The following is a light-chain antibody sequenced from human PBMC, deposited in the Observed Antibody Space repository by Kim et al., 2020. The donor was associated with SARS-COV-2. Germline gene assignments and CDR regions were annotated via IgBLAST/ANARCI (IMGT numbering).Light chain of an antibody. CDR1: DSNIGHNN. V-gene: IGLV1-44*01. CDR2: SDN. J-gene: IGLJ3*02. Sequence: QSVLTQPPSASGTPGQSVTISCSGRDSNIGHNNVNWYQQLPGTAPRLLIYSDNLRLSGVPDRFSGSRSGASASLAISGLQSEDEADYYCASWDDSLNGVFGGGTQLTVL. CDR3: ASWDDSLNGV.